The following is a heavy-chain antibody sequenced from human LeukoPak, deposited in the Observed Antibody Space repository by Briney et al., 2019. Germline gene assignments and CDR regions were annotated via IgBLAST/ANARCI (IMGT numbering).Heavy chain of an antibody. D-gene: IGHD6-13*01. CDR1: GGSSSGYY. J-gene: IGHJ6*02. Sequence: SETLSLTCAVYGGSSSGYYWSWIRQPPGKGLEWIGEINHSGSTNYNPSLKSRVTISVDTSKNQFSLKLSSVTAADTAVYYCARGSRSSIAAAGRVGGMDVWGQGTTVTVSS. V-gene: IGHV4-34*01. CDR3: ARGSRSSIAAAGRVGGMDV. CDR2: INHSGST.